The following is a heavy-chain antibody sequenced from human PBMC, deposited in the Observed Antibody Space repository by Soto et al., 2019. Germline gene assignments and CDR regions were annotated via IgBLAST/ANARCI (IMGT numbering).Heavy chain of an antibody. D-gene: IGHD3-22*01. V-gene: IGHV1-2*04. CDR3: ARGPYYYDSSGYYAY. Sequence: ASVKVSCKASGYTFTGYYMHWVRQAPGQGLEWMGWINPNSGGTNYAQKFQGWVTMTRDTSISTAYMELSRLRSDDTAVYYCARGPYYYDSSGYYAYWGQGTLVTVSS. CDR1: GYTFTGYY. CDR2: INPNSGGT. J-gene: IGHJ4*02.